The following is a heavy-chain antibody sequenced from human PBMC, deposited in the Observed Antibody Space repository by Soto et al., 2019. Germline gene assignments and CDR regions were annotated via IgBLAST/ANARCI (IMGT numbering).Heavy chain of an antibody. CDR2: INVYNGNT. D-gene: IGHD3-10*01. J-gene: IGHJ4*02. CDR1: GYTFTSYG. V-gene: IGHV1-18*01. CDR3: ARDTSRGEYAY. Sequence: QVQLVQSGAEVKKPGASVKVSCKASGYTFTSYGISWVRQAPGQGLEWMGWINVYNGNTNYAQKLQGRVTMTTDTSTSTAYLDLRSLRSADTAVYSCARDTSRGEYAYWGEGTLVTVSS.